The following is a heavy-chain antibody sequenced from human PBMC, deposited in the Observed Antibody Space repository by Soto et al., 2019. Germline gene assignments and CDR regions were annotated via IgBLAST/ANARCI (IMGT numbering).Heavy chain of an antibody. Sequence: EVQLVESGGDSVQPGGSLRLSCAASGFPFSSYWMHWVRHTPGKGLEWVSRISGDGTTIYYADSVTGRFTVSRDNAKNTLSLQMSGLGAEDTAAYYCAREYYGLLTGYYNDHWGQGTLVSVSS. CDR2: ISGDGTTI. CDR3: AREYYGLLTGYYNDH. V-gene: IGHV3-74*01. CDR1: GFPFSSYW. J-gene: IGHJ4*02. D-gene: IGHD3-9*01.